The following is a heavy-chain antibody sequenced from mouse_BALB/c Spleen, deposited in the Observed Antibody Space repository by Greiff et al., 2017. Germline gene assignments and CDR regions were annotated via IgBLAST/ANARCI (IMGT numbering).Heavy chain of an antibody. D-gene: IGHD2-4*01. CDR2: ILPGSGST. CDR3: ARYDYDVGIAY. J-gene: IGHJ3*01. CDR1: GYTFSSYW. V-gene: IGHV1-9*01. Sequence: VQLQQSGAELMKPGASVKISCKATGYTFSSYWIEWVKQRPGHGLEWIGEILPGSGSTNYNEKFKGKATFTADTSSNTAYMQLSSLTSEDSAVYYCARYDYDVGIAYWGQGTLVTVSA.